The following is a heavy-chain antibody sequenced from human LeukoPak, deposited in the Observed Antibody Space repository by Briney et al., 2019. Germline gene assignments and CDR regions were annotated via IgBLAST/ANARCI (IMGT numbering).Heavy chain of an antibody. D-gene: IGHD3-22*01. Sequence: ASVKVSCKASGYTFTSYAMNWVRQAPGQGLEWMGWINTNTGNPTYAQGFTGRFVFSLDTSVSTAYLQISSLKAEDTAVYYCARYYYDSSGYYPYYYYYMDVWGKGTTVTVSS. J-gene: IGHJ6*03. CDR3: ARYYYDSSGYYPYYYYYMDV. CDR1: GYTFTSYA. V-gene: IGHV7-4-1*02. CDR2: INTNTGNP.